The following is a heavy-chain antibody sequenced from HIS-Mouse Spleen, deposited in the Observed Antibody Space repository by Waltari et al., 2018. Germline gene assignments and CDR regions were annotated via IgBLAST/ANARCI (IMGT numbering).Heavy chain of an antibody. J-gene: IGHJ4*02. Sequence: QVQLVQSGAEVKKPGASVKVSCKASGYTFTSYDINWVRQATGQGLEWMGWRNPNSGNPGDAQTFQGRVTMTRNTSISTAYMELSSLRSEDTAVYYCARGHDYSNYFDYWGQGTLVTVSS. CDR3: ARGHDYSNYFDY. CDR1: GYTFTSYD. CDR2: RNPNSGNP. V-gene: IGHV1-8*01. D-gene: IGHD4-4*01.